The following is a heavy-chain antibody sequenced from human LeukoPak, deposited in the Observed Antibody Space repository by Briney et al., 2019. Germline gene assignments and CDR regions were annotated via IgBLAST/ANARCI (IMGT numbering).Heavy chain of an antibody. J-gene: IGHJ4*02. CDR1: GFTFSSYG. Sequence: GGSLRLSCAASGFTFSSYGMLWVRQAPGKGLEWVAVIWYDGSNKYYADSVKGRFTISRDNSKNTLYLQMNSLRAEDTAVYYCARELRETGTYAFGYWGQGTLVTVSS. D-gene: IGHD1-7*01. CDR3: ARELRETGTYAFGY. V-gene: IGHV3-33*01. CDR2: IWYDGSNK.